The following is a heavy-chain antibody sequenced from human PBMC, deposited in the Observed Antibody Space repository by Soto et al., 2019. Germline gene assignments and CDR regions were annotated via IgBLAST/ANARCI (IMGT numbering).Heavy chain of an antibody. D-gene: IGHD3-3*01. Sequence: SETLSLTCTVSGGSVSSGSFYWSWIRQPPGKGLEWIGYIYYSGSTNYNPSLKSRVTISVDTSKNQFSLKLSSVTAADTAVYYCARADYDFWSGYSNWFDPWGQGTLVTVSS. V-gene: IGHV4-61*01. CDR3: ARADYDFWSGYSNWFDP. CDR2: IYYSGST. CDR1: GGSVSSGSFY. J-gene: IGHJ5*02.